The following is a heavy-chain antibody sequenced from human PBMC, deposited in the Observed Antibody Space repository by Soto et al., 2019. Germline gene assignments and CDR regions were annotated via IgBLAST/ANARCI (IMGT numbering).Heavy chain of an antibody. D-gene: IGHD6-6*01. CDR2: LWYDGSNK. CDR1: GFTFSSYG. Sequence: PGGSLRLSCAASGFTFSSYGMHWVRQAPGKGLEWVAVLWYDGSNKYYADSVKGRFTISRDNSKNTLYLQMNSLRAEDTAVYYCAREEVSIAARRHPNKYYYYGMDVWGQGTTVTVSS. CDR3: AREEVSIAARRHPNKYYYYGMDV. V-gene: IGHV3-33*01. J-gene: IGHJ6*02.